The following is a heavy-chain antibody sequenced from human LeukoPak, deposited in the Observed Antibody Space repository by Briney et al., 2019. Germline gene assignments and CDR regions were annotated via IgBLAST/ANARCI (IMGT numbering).Heavy chain of an antibody. CDR3: ASPQYGY. V-gene: IGHV4-39*07. CDR2: IYYSGST. Sequence: SETLSLTCTVSGGSISSSNYYWGWIRQPPGKGLEWIASIYYSGSTYYNPSLKSRVTISVDTSKNQFSLKLSSVTAADTAVYYCASPQYGYWGQGTLVTVSS. J-gene: IGHJ4*02. CDR1: GGSISSSNYY. D-gene: IGHD3-10*01.